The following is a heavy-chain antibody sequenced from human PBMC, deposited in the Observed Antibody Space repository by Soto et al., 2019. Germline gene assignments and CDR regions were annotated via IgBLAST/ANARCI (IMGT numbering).Heavy chain of an antibody. CDR3: ARYNAASGTYYFDY. CDR1: GGSISSSSYY. CDR2: IYYSGNT. Sequence: PSETLSLTCTVSGGSISSSSYYWGWIRQPPGKGLEWIGNIYYSGNTYYNPSLKSRVTISIDTSKNQFSLKLSSVTAADTAVYYCARYNAASGTYYFDYWGQGALVTVSS. V-gene: IGHV4-39*01. J-gene: IGHJ4*02. D-gene: IGHD6-13*01.